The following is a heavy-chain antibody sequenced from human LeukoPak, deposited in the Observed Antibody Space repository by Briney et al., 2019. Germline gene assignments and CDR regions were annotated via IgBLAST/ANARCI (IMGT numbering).Heavy chain of an antibody. D-gene: IGHD3-3*01. Sequence: GGSLRLSCAASGLTFDDYGMSWVRQAPGKGLEWVSGINWNSGSRGYADSVKGRFTISRDNAKNSLYLRMNTLRAEDTAVYYCAKSLLDYFDYWGQGTLVTVSS. V-gene: IGHV3-20*04. CDR3: AKSLLDYFDY. J-gene: IGHJ4*02. CDR1: GLTFDDYG. CDR2: INWNSGSR.